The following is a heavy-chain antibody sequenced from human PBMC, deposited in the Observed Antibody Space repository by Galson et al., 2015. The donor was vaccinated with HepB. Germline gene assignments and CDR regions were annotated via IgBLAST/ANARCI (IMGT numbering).Heavy chain of an antibody. CDR2: IWYDGSNK. Sequence: SLRLSCAASGFTFSSYGMHWVRQAPGKGLEWVAVIWYDGSNKYYADSVKGRFTIPRDNSKNTLYLQMNSLRAEDTAVYYCARGYISSGSREYFDYWGQGALVTVSS. CDR1: GFTFSSYG. CDR3: ARGYISSGSREYFDY. D-gene: IGHD1-26*01. V-gene: IGHV3-33*01. J-gene: IGHJ4*02.